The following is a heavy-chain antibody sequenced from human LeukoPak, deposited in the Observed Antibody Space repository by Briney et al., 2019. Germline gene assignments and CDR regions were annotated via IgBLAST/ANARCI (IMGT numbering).Heavy chain of an antibody. CDR1: GFTFGDYA. Sequence: QPGRSLRLSCTGSGFTFGDYAMSWVRQAPGKGLEWVSFIKSKTYGGTTEYAASVKGRFTISRDDSKSIAYLQMNSLKTEDTAVYYCTRDDKDYSNSPPYYYYYMDVWGKGTTVTVSS. CDR3: TRDDKDYSNSPPYYYYYMDV. V-gene: IGHV3-49*04. D-gene: IGHD4-11*01. J-gene: IGHJ6*03. CDR2: IKSKTYGGTT.